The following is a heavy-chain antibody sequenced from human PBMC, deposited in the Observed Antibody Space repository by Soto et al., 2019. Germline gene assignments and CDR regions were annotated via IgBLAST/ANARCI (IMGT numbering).Heavy chain of an antibody. J-gene: IGHJ6*02. V-gene: IGHV3-30*18. D-gene: IGHD6-13*01. CDR3: AKDMIAAAGDYYYYGMDV. CDR1: GFTFSSYG. CDR2: ISNDGSNK. Sequence: QVQLVESGGGVVQPGRSLRLSCAASGFTFSSYGMHWVRQAPGKGLEWVAVISNDGSNKYYADSVKGRFTISRDNSKNTLYLQMNSLRAEDTAVYYCAKDMIAAAGDYYYYGMDVWGQGTTVTVSS.